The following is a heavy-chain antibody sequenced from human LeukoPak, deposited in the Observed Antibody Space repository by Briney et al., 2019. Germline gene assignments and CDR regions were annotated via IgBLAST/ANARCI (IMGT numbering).Heavy chain of an antibody. CDR2: IIPIFGTG. CDR3: ASGPRNYYYMDV. V-gene: IGHV1-69*05. J-gene: IGHJ6*03. CDR1: GGTFSSYA. Sequence: GASVKVSCKTSGGTFSSYAISWVRQAPGQGLEWMGRIIPIFGTGNYAQKLQGRVTITTDESTSTAYMELRSLRSEDTAVYYCASGPRNYYYMDVWGKGTTVTVSS. D-gene: IGHD1-14*01.